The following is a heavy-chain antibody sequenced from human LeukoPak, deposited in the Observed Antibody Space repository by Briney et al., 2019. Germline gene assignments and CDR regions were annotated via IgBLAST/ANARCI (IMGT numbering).Heavy chain of an antibody. V-gene: IGHV3-48*01. J-gene: IGHJ4*02. D-gene: IGHD6-19*01. Sequence: PGGSLRLSCAASGFTVSSNYMSWVRQAPGKGLEWVSFITGSGVTTSYADSVKGRFTISRDSAKHSLYLQMNSLRAEDTAVYYCARPTSSGSINSWGQGTLVTVSS. CDR1: GFTVSSNY. CDR3: ARPTSSGSINS. CDR2: ITGSGVTT.